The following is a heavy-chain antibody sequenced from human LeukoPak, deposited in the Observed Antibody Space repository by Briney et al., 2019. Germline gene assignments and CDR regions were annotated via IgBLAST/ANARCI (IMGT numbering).Heavy chain of an antibody. CDR2: INDDGSST. J-gene: IGHJ4*02. V-gene: IGHV3-74*01. CDR1: GFTFSSYW. D-gene: IGHD2-8*01. Sequence: GGSLRLSWAASGFTFSSYWMHWVSQAPGKGLVWVSRINDDGSSTTYADSVKGRFTISRDNATNTLYLQMNSLRAEDTAVYYCARGRYAFDYWGQGTLVTVSS. CDR3: ARGRYAFDY.